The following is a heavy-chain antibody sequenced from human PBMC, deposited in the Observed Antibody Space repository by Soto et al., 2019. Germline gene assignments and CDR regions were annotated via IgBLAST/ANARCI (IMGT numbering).Heavy chain of an antibody. J-gene: IGHJ4*02. CDR1: GYTFTSYA. Sequence: QVQLVQSGAEVKKPGASVKVSCKASGYTFTSYAMHWVRQAPGQRLEWMGWINAGNGNTKYSQKFQGRVSITRDTSASTAYMELSSLRAEDTAVYYCARVERGGYVSRQYYFDYWGQGTLVTVSS. V-gene: IGHV1-3*01. D-gene: IGHD5-12*01. CDR3: ARVERGGYVSRQYYFDY. CDR2: INAGNGNT.